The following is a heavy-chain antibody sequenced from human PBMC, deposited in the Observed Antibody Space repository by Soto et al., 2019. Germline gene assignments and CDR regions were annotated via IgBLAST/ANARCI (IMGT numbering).Heavy chain of an antibody. V-gene: IGHV3-53*04. CDR2: IYSGGSA. J-gene: IGHJ4*02. CDR1: GFTVSTSY. CDR3: VRDLSVTSPYFDY. Sequence: GGSLRLSCAASGFTVSTSYMSWVRQAPGKGLEWVSIIYSGGSAYYADSVKGRFTISRHNSKNTLYLQMNSLRAEDTAVYYCVRDLSVTSPYFDYWGQGTLVTVSS.